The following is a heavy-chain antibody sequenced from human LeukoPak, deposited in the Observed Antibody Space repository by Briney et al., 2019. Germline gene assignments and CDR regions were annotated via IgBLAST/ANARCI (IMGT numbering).Heavy chain of an antibody. V-gene: IGHV4-38-2*01. J-gene: IGHJ6*03. CDR2: IYHSGST. CDR3: ARSGPYYYHYMDV. Sequence: SETLSLTCPVSGYSITRGYYWGWIRQPPGKGLEWIGSIYHSGSTYYNPSLKSRVVISVDTSKNQFSLKLNSVIAADTAVYYCARSGPYYYHYMDVWGKGTTVTVSS. CDR1: GYSITRGYY. D-gene: IGHD3-10*01.